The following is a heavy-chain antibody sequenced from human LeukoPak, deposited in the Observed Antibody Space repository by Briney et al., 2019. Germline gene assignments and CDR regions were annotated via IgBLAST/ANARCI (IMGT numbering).Heavy chain of an antibody. CDR3: ARGPLLEWLLLYPYFDY. CDR2: IYYSGST. D-gene: IGHD3-3*01. V-gene: IGHV4-39*07. J-gene: IGHJ4*02. Sequence: PSETLSLTCTVSGGSISSSSYCWGWIRQPPGKGLEWIGSIYYSGSTYYNLSLESRVTISVDTSKNQFSLKLSSVTAADTAVYYCARGPLLEWLLLYPYFDYWGQGTLVTVSS. CDR1: GGSISSSSYC.